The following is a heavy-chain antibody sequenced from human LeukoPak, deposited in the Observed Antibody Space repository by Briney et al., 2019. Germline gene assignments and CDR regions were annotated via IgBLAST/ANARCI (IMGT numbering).Heavy chain of an antibody. V-gene: IGHV1-46*01. D-gene: IGHD3-9*01. CDR1: GYTFTSYY. J-gene: IGHJ4*02. CDR3: AREGDDILTGYGPWDY. CDR2: INPSGGST. Sequence: ASVKVSCKASGYTFTSYYMHWVRQAPGQGLEWMGIINPSGGSTSYAQKFQGRVTTTRDTSTSTVYMELSSLRSEDTAVYYCAREGDDILTGYGPWDYWGQGTLVTVSS.